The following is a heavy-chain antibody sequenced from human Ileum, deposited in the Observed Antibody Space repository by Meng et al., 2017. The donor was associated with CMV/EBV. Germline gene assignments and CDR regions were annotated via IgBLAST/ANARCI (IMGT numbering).Heavy chain of an antibody. Sequence: QVQLQESGPGLVKSSQTLSLTCNVSGDSIISGRHFRGWSRQAPGKGLEWIATVHYTETTHYNPSLRSRITISVDTAKNQISLKVSSLTAADTAIYYCAADISTAWFYYWGQGSLVTVSS. J-gene: IGHJ4*02. CDR2: VHYTETT. CDR1: GDSIISGRHF. D-gene: IGHD2-2*01. CDR3: AADISTAWFYY. V-gene: IGHV4-39*07.